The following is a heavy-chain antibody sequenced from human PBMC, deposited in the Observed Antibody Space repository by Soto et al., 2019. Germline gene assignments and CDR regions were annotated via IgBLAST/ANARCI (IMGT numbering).Heavy chain of an antibody. CDR1: VFTFSSYA. D-gene: IGHD3-22*01. J-gene: IGHJ5*02. V-gene: IGHV3-23*01. CDR3: AKGQYYYDSSGYS. Sequence: GSLRISCAASVFTFSSYAMSWVRQAPGKGLEWVSAISGSGGSTYYADSVKGRFTISRDNSKNTLYLQMNSLRAEDTAVYYCAKGQYYYDSSGYSWGQGTLVSVSS. CDR2: ISGSGGST.